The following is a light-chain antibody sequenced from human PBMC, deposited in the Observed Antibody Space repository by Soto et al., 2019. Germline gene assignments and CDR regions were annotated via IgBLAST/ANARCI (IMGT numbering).Light chain of an antibody. CDR1: QGIASY. CDR3: QQLNSYPLT. CDR2: AAS. J-gene: IGKJ4*01. V-gene: IGKV1-9*01. Sequence: QLTQSPSSLSASVGDRVTITCRASQGIASYLAWYQQKPGQAPNLLIYAASTLQSGVPSRSSGSGSGTDFTLTISSLQPEDFATYYCQQLNSYPLTFGGGTKVEI.